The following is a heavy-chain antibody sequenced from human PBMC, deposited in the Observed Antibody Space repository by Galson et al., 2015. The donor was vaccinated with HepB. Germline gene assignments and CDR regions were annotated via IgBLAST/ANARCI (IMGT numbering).Heavy chain of an antibody. CDR2: IIPIFGTA. D-gene: IGHD2-15*01. V-gene: IGHV1-69*13. J-gene: IGHJ6*02. CDR3: ARGLPVVVAATTRSYYYYGMDV. CDR1: GGTFSSYA. Sequence: SVTVSCKASGGTFSSYAISWVRQAPGQGLEWMGGIIPIFGTANYAQKFQGRVTITADESTSTAYMELSSLRSEDTAVYYCARGLPVVVAATTRSYYYYGMDVWGQGTTVTVSS.